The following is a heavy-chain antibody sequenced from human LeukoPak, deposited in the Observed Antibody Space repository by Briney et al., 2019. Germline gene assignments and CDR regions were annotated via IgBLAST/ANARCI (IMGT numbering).Heavy chain of an antibody. CDR3: ATGVMDTAMVTPHHRFGVGRAPEDWRWFDP. D-gene: IGHD5-18*01. CDR1: GGSFSGYY. J-gene: IGHJ5*02. V-gene: IGHV4-34*01. CDR2: INHSGST. Sequence: SETLSLTCAVYGGSFSGYYWSWIRQPPGKGLEWIGEINHSGSTNYNPSLKSRVTISVDTSKNQFSLKLSSVTAADTAVYYCATGVMDTAMVTPHHRFGVGRAPEDWRWFDPWGQGTLVTVSS.